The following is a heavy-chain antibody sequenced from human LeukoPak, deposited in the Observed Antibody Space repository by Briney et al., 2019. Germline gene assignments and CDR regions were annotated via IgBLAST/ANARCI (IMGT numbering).Heavy chain of an antibody. Sequence: PETLSLTCTVSGGSISSYYWSWIRQPPGKGLEWIGYIYYSGSTNYNPSLKSRVTISVDTSKNQFSLKLSSVTAADTAVYYCARVGPMGWRYYYGMDVWGKGTTVTVSS. CDR3: ARVGPMGWRYYYGMDV. V-gene: IGHV4-59*01. J-gene: IGHJ6*04. CDR1: GGSISSYY. CDR2: IYYSGST. D-gene: IGHD2-15*01.